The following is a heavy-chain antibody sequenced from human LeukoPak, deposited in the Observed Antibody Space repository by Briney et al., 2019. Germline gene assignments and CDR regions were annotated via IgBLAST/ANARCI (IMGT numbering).Heavy chain of an antibody. V-gene: IGHV4-39*01. Sequence: SETLSLTCTVSGGSISSSSYYWGWIRQPPGKGLEWIGSIYYSGSTYYNPSLKSRVTISVDTSKNQFSLNLISVTAADTAVYYCARFGVVQDVWGQGTTVTVSS. J-gene: IGHJ6*02. CDR3: ARFGVVQDV. CDR2: IYYSGST. D-gene: IGHD3-3*01. CDR1: GGSISSSSYY.